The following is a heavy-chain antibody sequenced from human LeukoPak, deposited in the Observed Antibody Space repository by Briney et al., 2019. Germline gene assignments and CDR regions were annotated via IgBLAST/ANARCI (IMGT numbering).Heavy chain of an antibody. D-gene: IGHD5-12*01. J-gene: IGHJ4*02. V-gene: IGHV3-23*01. CDR1: GFTFSSYA. CDR2: ISGSGGST. Sequence: PGGSLRLSCAASGFTFSSYAMSWVRQAPGKGLEWVSAISGSGGSTYYADSVKGRFTISRDNSKNTLYLQMNSLRAEDTAVYYCAKDSLKWLRFYYFDYWGQGTLVTVSS. CDR3: AKDSLKWLRFYYFDY.